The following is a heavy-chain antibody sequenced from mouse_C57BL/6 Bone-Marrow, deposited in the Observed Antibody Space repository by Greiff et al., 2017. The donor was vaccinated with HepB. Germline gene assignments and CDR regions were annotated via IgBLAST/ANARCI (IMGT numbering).Heavy chain of an antibody. V-gene: IGHV1-87*01. CDR2: GQGLEWIG. CDR1: YTFSRRVH. Sequence: QVQLQQSGPELARPWASVKISCQAFYTFSRRVHIAIRDTNYWMQWVKQRPGQGLEWIGAIYPGNGDTSYNQKFKGKATLTADKSSSTAYMQLSSLTSEDSAVYYCAWMGIYYDYDGFASWGQGTLVTVSA. J-gene: IGHJ3*01. D-gene: IGHD2-4*01. CDR3: SEDSAVYYCAWMGIYYDYDGFAS.